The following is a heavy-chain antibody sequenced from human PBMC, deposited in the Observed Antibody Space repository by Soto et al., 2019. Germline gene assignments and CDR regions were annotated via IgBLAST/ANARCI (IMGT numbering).Heavy chain of an antibody. D-gene: IGHD2-15*01. Sequence: CKRSVYTITSDYMHCGRQATRQGLEWMGIINPSGGSTSYAQKFQGRVTMTRDTSTSTVYMELSSLRSEDTAVYYCARDGCGGSCYHGLYYYGMDVWGQGTTVTVSS. CDR1: VYTITSDY. CDR3: ARDGCGGSCYHGLYYYGMDV. V-gene: IGHV1-46*01. CDR2: INPSGGST. J-gene: IGHJ6*02.